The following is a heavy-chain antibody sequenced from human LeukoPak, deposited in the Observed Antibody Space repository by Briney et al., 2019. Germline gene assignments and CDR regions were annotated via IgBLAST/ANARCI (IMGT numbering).Heavy chain of an antibody. CDR1: GYTFTSYG. D-gene: IGHD3-10*01. CDR2: ISAYNGNT. J-gene: IGHJ5*02. Sequence: ASMKVSCKASGYTFTSYGISWVRQAPGQGLEWMGWISAYNGNTNYAQKLQGRVTMTTDTSTSTAYMELRSLRSDDTAVYYCASTKYYYGSGSYYSFDPWGQGTLVTVSS. V-gene: IGHV1-18*01. CDR3: ASTKYYYGSGSYYSFDP.